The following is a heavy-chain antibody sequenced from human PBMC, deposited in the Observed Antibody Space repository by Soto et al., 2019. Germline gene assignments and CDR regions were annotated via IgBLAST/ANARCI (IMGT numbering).Heavy chain of an antibody. CDR1: GFTFNTAW. Sequence: PGGSLRLSCAASGFTFNTAWLTWVRQAPGKGLEWVGRIKGKPDGGATDYAALVEGRFMISRDDSQNTVFLQMNSLKTDDTAVYYCTAGSPFKGWGPGAVVTVSS. CDR2: IKGKPDGGAT. J-gene: IGHJ4*02. CDR3: TAGSPFKG. V-gene: IGHV3-15*01.